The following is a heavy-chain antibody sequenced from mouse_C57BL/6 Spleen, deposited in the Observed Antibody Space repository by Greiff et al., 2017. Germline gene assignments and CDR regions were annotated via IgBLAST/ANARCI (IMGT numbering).Heavy chain of an antibody. Sequence: QVQLQQPGAELVRPGTSVKLSCKASGYTFTSYWMHWVKQRPGQGLEWIGVIDPSDSYTNYNQKFKGKATLTVDTSSSTAYMQLSSLTSEDSAVYYCARLGYYYGSSYVDYFDYWGQGTTLTVSS. D-gene: IGHD1-1*01. J-gene: IGHJ2*01. CDR3: ARLGYYYGSSYVDYFDY. CDR1: GYTFTSYW. CDR2: IDPSDSYT. V-gene: IGHV1-59*01.